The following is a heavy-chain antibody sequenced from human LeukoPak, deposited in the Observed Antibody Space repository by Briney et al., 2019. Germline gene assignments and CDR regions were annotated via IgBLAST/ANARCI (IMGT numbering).Heavy chain of an antibody. CDR1: GGSFSGYY. J-gene: IGHJ4*02. CDR3: ARHGSSGWYTFDY. CDR2: IYYSGST. Sequence: SETLSLTCAVYGGSFSGYYWSWIRQPPGKGLEWIGSIYYSGSTYYNPSLKSRVTISVDTSKNQFSLKLSSVTAADTAVYYCARHGSSGWYTFDYWGQGTLVTVSS. V-gene: IGHV4-34*01. D-gene: IGHD6-19*01.